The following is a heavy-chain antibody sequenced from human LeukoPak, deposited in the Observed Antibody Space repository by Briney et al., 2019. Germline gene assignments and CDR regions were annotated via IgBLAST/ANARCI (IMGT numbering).Heavy chain of an antibody. Sequence: PGGSLRLSYAASGFTFSSYGMSWVRQAPGKGLEWVSAISGSGGSTYYGDSVKGRFTISRDNSKNTLYLQLNSLRADDTAIYYCARGTANYCSGGSCYLAYWGQGTLVTVSS. CDR1: GFTFSSYG. J-gene: IGHJ4*02. D-gene: IGHD2-15*01. V-gene: IGHV3-23*01. CDR3: ARGTANYCSGGSCYLAY. CDR2: ISGSGGST.